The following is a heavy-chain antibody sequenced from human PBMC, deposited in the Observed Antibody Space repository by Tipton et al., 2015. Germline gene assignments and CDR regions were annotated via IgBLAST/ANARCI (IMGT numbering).Heavy chain of an antibody. D-gene: IGHD1-26*01. CDR2: IKHDGSEK. J-gene: IGHJ4*02. V-gene: IGHV3-7*05. CDR1: GFSFSSYW. CDR3: ARVIVGATDY. Sequence: SLRLSCAASGFSFSSYWMSWVRQAPGKGLEWVTNIKHDGSEKYYADSVKGRFTISRDTAKNSLYLQMNSLRAEDTAVYYCARVIVGATDYWGQGTLVTVSS.